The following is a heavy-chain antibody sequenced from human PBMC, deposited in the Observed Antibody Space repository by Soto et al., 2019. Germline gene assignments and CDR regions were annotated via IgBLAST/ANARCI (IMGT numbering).Heavy chain of an antibody. CDR1: GGTFSSYA. Sequence: SVKVSCKASGGTFSSYAISWVRQAPGQGLEWMGGIIPIFGTANYAQKFQGRVTITADEPTSTAYMELSSLRSEDTAVYYCARNNIVPTGFDYWGQGTLVTVSS. CDR2: IIPIFGTA. J-gene: IGHJ4*02. D-gene: IGHD3-16*02. CDR3: ARNNIVPTGFDY. V-gene: IGHV1-69*13.